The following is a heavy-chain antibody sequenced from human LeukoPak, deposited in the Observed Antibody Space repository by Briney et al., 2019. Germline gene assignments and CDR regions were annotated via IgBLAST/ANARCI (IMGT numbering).Heavy chain of an antibody. CDR3: AKETGYYDSSGYYSRFDY. V-gene: IGHV3-23*01. CDR1: GFTFSSYA. J-gene: IGHJ4*02. Sequence: GGSLRLSCAASGFTFSSYAMSWVRQAPGKGLEWVSAISGSGGSTYYAGSVKGRFTISRDNSKNTLYLQMNSLRAEDTAVYHCAKETGYYDSSGYYSRFDYWGQGTLVTVSS. CDR2: ISGSGGST. D-gene: IGHD3-22*01.